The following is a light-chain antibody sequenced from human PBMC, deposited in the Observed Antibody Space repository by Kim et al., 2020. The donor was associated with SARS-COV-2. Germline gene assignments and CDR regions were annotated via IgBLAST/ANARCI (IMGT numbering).Light chain of an antibody. V-gene: IGLV3-1*01. Sequence: SVSPGQTASITCSGDRLGNKYVCWYQQKPGQSPVVVIYQDTQRPSGIPERFSGSNSGNTATLTISGTQAMDEADYCCQAWDSTTTVFGGGTQLTVL. CDR3: QAWDSTTTV. CDR2: QDT. CDR1: RLGNKY. J-gene: IGLJ2*01.